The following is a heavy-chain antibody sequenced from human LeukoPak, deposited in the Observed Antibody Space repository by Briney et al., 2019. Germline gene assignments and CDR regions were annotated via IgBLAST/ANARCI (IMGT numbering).Heavy chain of an antibody. CDR1: GYSISSGYY. D-gene: IGHD3-22*01. J-gene: IGHJ3*02. Sequence: SETLSLTCAVSGYSISSGYYWGWIRQPPGKGLEWVGSIYHSGSTYYNPSLKSRVTISVDTSKNQFSLKLSSVTAADTAVYYCARHGTGDYDSSGYIIDAFDIWGQGTMVTVSS. V-gene: IGHV4-38-2*01. CDR2: IYHSGST. CDR3: ARHGTGDYDSSGYIIDAFDI.